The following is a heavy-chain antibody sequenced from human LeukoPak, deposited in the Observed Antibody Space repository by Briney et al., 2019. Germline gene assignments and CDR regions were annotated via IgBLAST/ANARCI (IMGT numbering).Heavy chain of an antibody. CDR1: GFTVSSNY. CDR3: AKRLVGAKGFDY. CDR2: IYRGGST. D-gene: IGHD1-26*01. V-gene: IGHV3-53*01. Sequence: PGGSLRLSCAASGFTVSSNYMSWVRQAPGKGLEWVSVIYRGGSTYYSDSVKGRFTISRDNSLNTLYLQMNSLRAEDTAVYYCAKRLVGAKGFDYWGQGTLVTVSS. J-gene: IGHJ4*02.